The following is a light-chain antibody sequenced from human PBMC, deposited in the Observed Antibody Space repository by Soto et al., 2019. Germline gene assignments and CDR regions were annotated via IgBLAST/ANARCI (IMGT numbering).Light chain of an antibody. CDR1: QSVIGH. Sequence: EIVMTQSPATLSVSPGERVTLSCRASQSVIGHLAWYQQKPGQAPTLIISGASTRATGIPSRFSGRGSGTEFTLTISSLQSEDFAVYYCHQYHYWWTFGQGTKVDIK. CDR3: HQYHYWWT. J-gene: IGKJ1*01. CDR2: GAS. V-gene: IGKV3-15*01.